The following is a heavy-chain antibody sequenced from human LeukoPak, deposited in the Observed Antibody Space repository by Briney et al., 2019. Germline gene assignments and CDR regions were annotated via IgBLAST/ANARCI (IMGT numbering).Heavy chain of an antibody. CDR1: GFTFSSYA. Sequence: QPGGSLRPSCAASGFTFSSYAMHWVRQAPGKGLEWAAVISYDGSNKYYADSVKGRFTISRDNSKNTLYLQMNSLRAEDTAVYYCARDVHYYGYLTTFDYWGQGTLVTVSS. CDR2: ISYDGSNK. V-gene: IGHV3-30-3*01. CDR3: ARDVHYYGYLTTFDY. J-gene: IGHJ4*02. D-gene: IGHD3-10*01.